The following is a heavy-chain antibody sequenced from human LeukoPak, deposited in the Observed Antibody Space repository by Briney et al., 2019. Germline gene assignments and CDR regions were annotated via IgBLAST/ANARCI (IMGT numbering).Heavy chain of an antibody. CDR1: GFTFSSYG. V-gene: IGHV3-21*01. CDR2: ISSSSSYI. CDR3: ARDSYDSSGYYFDY. Sequence: GGSLRLSCAASGFTFSSYGMNWVRQAPGKGLEWVSSISSSSSYIYYADSVKGRFTISRDNAKNSLYLQMNSLRAEDTAVYYCARDSYDSSGYYFDYWGQGTLVTVSS. J-gene: IGHJ4*02. D-gene: IGHD3-22*01.